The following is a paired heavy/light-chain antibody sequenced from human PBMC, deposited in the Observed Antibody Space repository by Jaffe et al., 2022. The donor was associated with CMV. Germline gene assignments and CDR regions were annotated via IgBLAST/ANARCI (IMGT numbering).Heavy chain of an antibody. CDR2: VRRKTDGGTT. CDR1: GFTFSDAW. D-gene: IGHD6-13*01. J-gene: IGHJ4*02. Sequence: EVQLVESGGGLVKPGGSLRLSCAASGFTFSDAWMNWVRQAPGKGLEWVGQVRRKTDGGTTDYAAPVKGRFTISRDDSENTLYLQMNSLTTEDTAIYYCTTGFSSHWYYWGQGTLVTVSS. V-gene: IGHV3-15*01. CDR3: TTGFSSHWYY.
Light chain of an antibody. Sequence: DIQMTQSPSSLSASVGDRVTITCRASQGIRSDLGWYQQKPGKPPKRLIYVASSLQRGVPSRFSGSGSGTEFTLTISSLQPEDFATYYCLQYNTYPYTFGQGTKLEIK. V-gene: IGKV1-17*01. CDR1: QGIRSD. CDR3: LQYNTYPYT. J-gene: IGKJ2*01. CDR2: VAS.